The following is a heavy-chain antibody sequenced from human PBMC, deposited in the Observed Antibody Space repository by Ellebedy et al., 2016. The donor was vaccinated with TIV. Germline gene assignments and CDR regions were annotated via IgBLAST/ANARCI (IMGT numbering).Heavy chain of an antibody. CDR2: IYYSGST. D-gene: IGHD3-3*01. CDR3: ARHRTYDFLASFDF. V-gene: IGHV4-39*01. J-gene: IGHJ5*01. CDR1: GGSISSFSYY. Sequence: MPSETLSLTCSVSGGSISSFSYYWGWIRQPPGKGLEWIGSIYYSGSTYYNPSLKSRVSIFLDKSKNQFSLKLRSVTAADTAVYFCARHRTYDFLASFDFWGQGTLVPVSS.